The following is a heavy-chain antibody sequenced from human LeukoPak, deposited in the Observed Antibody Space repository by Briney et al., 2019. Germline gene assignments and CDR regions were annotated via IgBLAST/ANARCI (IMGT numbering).Heavy chain of an antibody. CDR2: IIPILGIA. V-gene: IGHV1-69*02. D-gene: IGHD3-3*01. CDR3: ARTWRTALDAFDI. Sequence: SSVTVSCKASGGTFSSYTISWVRQAPGQGLEWMGRIIPILGIANYAQKFQGRVTITADKSTSTAYMELSSLRSEDTAVYYCARTWRTALDAFDIWGQGTMVTVSS. CDR1: GGTFSSYT. J-gene: IGHJ3*02.